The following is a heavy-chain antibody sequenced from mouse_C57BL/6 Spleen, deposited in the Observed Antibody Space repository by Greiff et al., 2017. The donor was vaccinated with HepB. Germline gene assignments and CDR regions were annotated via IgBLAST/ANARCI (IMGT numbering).Heavy chain of an antibody. CDR1: GFTFSDYY. D-gene: IGHD2-12*01. CDR2: ISNGGGST. CDR3: ARQPWGIDAMDY. V-gene: IGHV5-12*01. J-gene: IGHJ4*01. Sequence: EVQLQESGGGLVQPGGSLKLSCAASGFTFSDYYMYWVRQTPEKRLEWVAYISNGGGSTYYPDTVKGRFTISRDNAKNTLYLQMSRLKSEDTAMYYCARQPWGIDAMDYWGQGTSVTVSS.